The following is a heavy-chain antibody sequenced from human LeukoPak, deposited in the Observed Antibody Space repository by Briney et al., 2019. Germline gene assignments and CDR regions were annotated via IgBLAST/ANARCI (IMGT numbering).Heavy chain of an antibody. CDR2: INPNSGGA. J-gene: IGHJ4*02. D-gene: IGHD6-13*01. CDR1: GYSFTDYY. Sequence: ASVKVSCKASGYSFTDYYIHWVRQAPGQGLEWMGWINPNSGGANYAQKFQCRVTMTRDTSISTAYMELSRLRSDDTAVYYCARDTAYGSSWHDYWGQGTLVTVSS. CDR3: ARDTAYGSSWHDY. V-gene: IGHV1-2*02.